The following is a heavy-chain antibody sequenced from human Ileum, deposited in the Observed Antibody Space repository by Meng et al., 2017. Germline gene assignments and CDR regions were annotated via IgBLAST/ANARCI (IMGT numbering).Heavy chain of an antibody. CDR2: ISGGNT. V-gene: IGHV3-23*01. J-gene: IGHJ4*02. CDR1: GFTFSSYA. CDR3: AKWGIGDTYGYVDY. D-gene: IGHD5-18*01. Sequence: EVHLLESGGGLVQPGGSLRLSCAASGFTFSSYAMSWVRQAPGKGLEWVSAISGGNTFNADSVQGRFTTSRDNSKNTVYLQMNSLRAEDTAEYFCAKWGIGDTYGYVDYWGQGTLVTVSS.